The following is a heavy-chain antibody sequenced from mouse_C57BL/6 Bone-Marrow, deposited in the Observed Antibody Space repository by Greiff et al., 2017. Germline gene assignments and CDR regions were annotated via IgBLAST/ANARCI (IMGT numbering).Heavy chain of an antibody. CDR1: GFTFSSYA. D-gene: IGHD2-3*01. J-gene: IGHJ1*03. CDR2: ISDGGSYT. Sequence: EVNVVESGGGLVKPGGSLKLSCAASGFTFSSYAMSWVRQTPEKRLEWVATISDGGSYTYYPDNVKGRFTISRDNAKNNLYLQMSHLKSEDTAMYYCARDSQIYDGYCWYFDVWGTGTTVTVSS. CDR3: ARDSQIYDGYCWYFDV. V-gene: IGHV5-4*01.